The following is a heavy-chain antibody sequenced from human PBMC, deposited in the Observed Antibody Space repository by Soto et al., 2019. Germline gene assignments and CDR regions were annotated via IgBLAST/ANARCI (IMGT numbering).Heavy chain of an antibody. J-gene: IGHJ4*02. D-gene: IGHD2-2*01. CDR3: ARSGVSGDIVVVPAASGSDY. CDR2: ISSSSSYI. V-gene: IGHV3-21*01. CDR1: GFTFSSYS. Sequence: GGSLRLSCAASGFTFSSYSMNWVRQAPGKGLEWVSSISSSSSYIYYADSVKGRFTISRDNAKNSLYLQMNSLRAEDTAVYYCARSGVSGDIVVVPAASGSDYWGQGTLVTVSS.